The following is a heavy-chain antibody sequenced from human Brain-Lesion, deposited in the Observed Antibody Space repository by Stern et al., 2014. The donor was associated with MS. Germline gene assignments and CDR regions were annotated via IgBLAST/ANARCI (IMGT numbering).Heavy chain of an antibody. Sequence: EVQLVESGGGLVQPGGSLRLSCAASGMTVSFSWMSWVRQAPGKGLEWVANIKEDGTEKFYVDSVKGRFTISRDNSKNTLYLQMNNLRVEDTAVYYCARDPWYGGCFDPWGQGTLVTVSS. CDR1: GMTVSFSW. CDR3: ARDPWYGGCFDP. D-gene: IGHD6-13*01. J-gene: IGHJ5*02. CDR2: IKEDGTEK. V-gene: IGHV3-7*01.